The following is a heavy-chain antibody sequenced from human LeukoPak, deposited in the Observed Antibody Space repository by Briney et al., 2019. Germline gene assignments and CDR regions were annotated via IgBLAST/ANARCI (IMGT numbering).Heavy chain of an antibody. CDR1: GFNFNTYG. CDR3: AKDGGSDPDVLDI. V-gene: IGHV3-30*02. CDR2: IRYDGSNK. Sequence: PGGSLRLSCAASGFNFNTYGMHWVRQAPGKGLEWVAFIRYDGSNKYYADSVKGRFTVSRDNAKNTLYLQMNSLRAEDTAVYYCAKDGGSDPDVLDIWGQGTKVTVSS. J-gene: IGHJ3*02. D-gene: IGHD2-15*01.